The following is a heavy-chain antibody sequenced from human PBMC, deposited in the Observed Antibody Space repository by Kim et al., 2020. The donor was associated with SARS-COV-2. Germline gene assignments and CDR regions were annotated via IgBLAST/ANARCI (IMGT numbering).Heavy chain of an antibody. CDR2: ISVDNGNT. Sequence: ASVKVSCKASGYTFTSYGISWVRQAPGQGLEWMGWISVDNGNTNSAQKVQGRVTMTTDTSTNTAYMELRSLRSDDTAVYYCAGSVGGVPPDVFDVWGQGTMVTVSS. J-gene: IGHJ3*01. CDR1: GYTFTSYG. CDR3: AGSVGGVPPDVFDV. V-gene: IGHV1-18*04. D-gene: IGHD3-16*01.